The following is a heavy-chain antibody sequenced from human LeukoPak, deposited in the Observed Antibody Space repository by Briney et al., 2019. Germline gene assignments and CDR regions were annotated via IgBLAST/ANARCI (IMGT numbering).Heavy chain of an antibody. D-gene: IGHD5-18*01. CDR1: GFTFSSYA. J-gene: IGHJ4*02. V-gene: IGHV3-23*01. CDR3: AKDSAIQAPGYSYGSLGFDY. CDR2: ISGSGVTT. Sequence: GGSLRLSCVASGFTFSSYAMGWVRQAPGKGLEWVSAISGSGVTTHYADSVNGRFTVSRDNSKNTLFLQMNSLRAGDTAIYYCAKDSAIQAPGYSYGSLGFDYWGQGTLVTVSS.